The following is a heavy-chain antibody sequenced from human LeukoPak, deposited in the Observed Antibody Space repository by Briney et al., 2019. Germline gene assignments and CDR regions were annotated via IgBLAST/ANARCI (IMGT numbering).Heavy chain of an antibody. CDR3: ARIEGSGRAFDY. CDR1: GFSLSTSGMC. Sequence: SGPALVKPTQTLTLTCTFSGFSLSTSGMCVSWIRQPPGKALEWLALIDWDDDEYYSTSLKTRLTISKDTSKNQVVLTMTNTDPVDTATYYCARIEGSGRAFDYWGQGTLVTVSS. CDR2: IDWDDDE. D-gene: IGHD3-10*01. V-gene: IGHV2-70*01. J-gene: IGHJ4*02.